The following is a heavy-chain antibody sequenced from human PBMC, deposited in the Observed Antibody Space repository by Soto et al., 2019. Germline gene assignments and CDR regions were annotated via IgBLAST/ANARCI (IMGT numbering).Heavy chain of an antibody. Sequence: QVQLVQSGAEVKKPGASVNVSCKASGYTFTSYAMHWVRQAPGQRLEWMGWINAGNGNTKYSQKFQGRVTITRDTSASTAYMELSSLRSEDTAVYYCARVPGYSIGDFWGRGTLVTVSS. CDR1: GYTFTSYA. V-gene: IGHV1-3*01. CDR3: ARVPGYSIGDF. D-gene: IGHD2-21*01. CDR2: INAGNGNT. J-gene: IGHJ2*01.